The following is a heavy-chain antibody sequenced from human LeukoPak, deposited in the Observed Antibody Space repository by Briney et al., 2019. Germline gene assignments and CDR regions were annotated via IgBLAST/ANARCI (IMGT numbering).Heavy chain of an antibody. CDR2: TYPGDSDT. CDR3: ARTCSGSYYFPFDY. D-gene: IGHD3-10*01. J-gene: IGHJ4*02. V-gene: IGHV5-51*01. Sequence: CLTFSCTGSGYSFTYYWIAWVRQMPGKGLEWMGITYPGDSDTRYSTSFQGKVTISADKSITTAYLQWSSLKASDTAMYYCARTCSGSYYFPFDYWGQGTLVTVSS. CDR1: GYSFTYYW.